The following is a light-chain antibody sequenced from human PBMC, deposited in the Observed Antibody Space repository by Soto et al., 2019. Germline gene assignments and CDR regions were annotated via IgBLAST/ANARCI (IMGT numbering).Light chain of an antibody. CDR3: QQRSNWPPIT. CDR1: QSVNANY. CDR2: GIS. V-gene: IGKV3D-20*02. J-gene: IGKJ5*01. Sequence: ELVLTQSPGTLSLSPGERATLSCRARQSVNANYFAWYQQKPGQAPRLLIYGISSRPTGIPDRFSGSGSGTDFTLTISSLEPEDFAVYYCQQRSNWPPITFGQGTRLEIK.